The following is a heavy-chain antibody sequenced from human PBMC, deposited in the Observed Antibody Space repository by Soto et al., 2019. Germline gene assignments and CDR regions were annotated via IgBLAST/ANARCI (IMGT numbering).Heavy chain of an antibody. Sequence: ASVKVSCKASSFIFTSYGINWVRQAPGQGLEWMGWISGYNGNTKYGQKFQDRVTLTADTSTATAFMEVRSLRGDDSAVYYCATSGGHQCGMDVWGQGTTVTVSS. CDR1: SFIFTSYG. J-gene: IGHJ6*02. V-gene: IGHV1-18*01. D-gene: IGHD2-8*02. CDR3: ATSGGHQCGMDV. CDR2: ISGYNGNT.